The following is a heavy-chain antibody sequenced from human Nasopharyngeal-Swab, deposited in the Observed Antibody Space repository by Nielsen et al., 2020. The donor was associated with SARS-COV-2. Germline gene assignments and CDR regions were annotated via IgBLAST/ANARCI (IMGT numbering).Heavy chain of an antibody. Sequence: WVRQAPGQGLEWMGGIIPIFGTTDYAQKFQGTVIITADESTSTVYMELNSLRFEDTAVYYCAKGARYFDFLPPNTYYYYGLDLWGQGTTVTISS. CDR3: AKGARYFDFLPPNTYYYYGLDL. D-gene: IGHD3-9*01. CDR2: IIPIFGTT. V-gene: IGHV1-69*01. J-gene: IGHJ6*02.